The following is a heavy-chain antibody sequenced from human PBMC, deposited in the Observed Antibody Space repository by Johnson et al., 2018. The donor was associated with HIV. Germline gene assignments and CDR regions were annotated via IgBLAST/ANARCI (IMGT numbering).Heavy chain of an antibody. CDR1: TFSSYG. J-gene: IGHJ3*02. CDR3: AREGGALDAFDI. D-gene: IGHD1-26*01. Sequence: TFSSYGMHWVRQAPGKGLEWVAVIWYDGSNKYYADSVKGRFTISRDNSKNTLYLQMNSLRAEDTAVYYCAREGGALDAFDIWGQGTMVTVSS. CDR2: IWYDGSNK. V-gene: IGHV3-30*19.